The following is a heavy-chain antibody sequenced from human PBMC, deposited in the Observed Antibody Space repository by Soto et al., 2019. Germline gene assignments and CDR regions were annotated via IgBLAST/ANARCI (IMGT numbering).Heavy chain of an antibody. J-gene: IGHJ6*02. CDR1: GYTFRGYY. D-gene: IGHD6-13*01. CDR3: ARGEYSSTPGPLDV. V-gene: IGHV1-2*02. CDR2: INPNNGGR. Sequence: QVHLVQSGAEVKKPGASVKVSCKASGYTFRGYYMHWVRQAPGQGLEWMGWINPNNGGRDYAQKFQGRVTMTRDTSITTAYMELSRLTSDDTAVYYCARGEYSSTPGPLDVWGPGTTVTVSS.